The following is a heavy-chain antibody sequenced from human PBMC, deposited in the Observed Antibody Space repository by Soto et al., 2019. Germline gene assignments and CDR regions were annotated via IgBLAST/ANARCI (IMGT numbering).Heavy chain of an antibody. CDR1: GFTFSNYD. Sequence: EVQLVESGGGLVQPGGSLRLSCAASGFTFSNYDMHWVRQATGKGLEWVSAIAIAGDPYYAGSVKGRFTISRENAKNSLYLQMNSLRAGDTAVYYCARGAPWELRTFDYWGQGALVTASS. V-gene: IGHV3-13*04. D-gene: IGHD1-26*01. CDR3: ARGAPWELRTFDY. J-gene: IGHJ4*02. CDR2: IAIAGDP.